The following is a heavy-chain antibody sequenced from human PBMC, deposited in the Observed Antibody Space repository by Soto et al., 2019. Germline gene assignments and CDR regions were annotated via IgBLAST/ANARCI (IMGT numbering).Heavy chain of an antibody. CDR2: INHSGST. CDR1: GGSFSGYY. Sequence: SETLSLTCAVYGGSFSGYYWSWIRQPPGKGLEWIGEINHSGSTNYNPSLKSRVTISVDTSKNQFSLKLSSVTAADTAVYYCARGGRAAAGTSRQKQSHFDYWGQGTLVTVSS. D-gene: IGHD6-13*01. J-gene: IGHJ4*02. CDR3: ARGGRAAAGTSRQKQSHFDY. V-gene: IGHV4-34*01.